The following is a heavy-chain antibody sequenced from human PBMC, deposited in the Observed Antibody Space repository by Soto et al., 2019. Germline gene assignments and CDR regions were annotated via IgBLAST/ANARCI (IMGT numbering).Heavy chain of an antibody. CDR2: IIPLFETA. Sequence: PEKVSRKASGDSFTTSTFNWVRQTPGQGLEWMGTIIPLFETADYAQKFQGSVTTTADESTSTVYMELSSLRSEDAALYYCAKAVGTGAFDYWGQGTLVTVSS. V-gene: IGHV1-69*13. J-gene: IGHJ4*02. CDR1: GDSFTTST. CDR3: AKAVGTGAFDY. D-gene: IGHD1-1*01.